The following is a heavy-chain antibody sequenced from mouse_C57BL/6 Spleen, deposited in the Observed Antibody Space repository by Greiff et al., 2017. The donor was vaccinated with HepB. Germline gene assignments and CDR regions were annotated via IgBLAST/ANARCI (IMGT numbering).Heavy chain of an antibody. Sequence: DVQLVESGGGLVKPGGSLKLSCAASGFTFSDYGMHWVRQAPEKGLEWVAYISSGSSTIYYADTVKGRFTISRDNAKDTLFLQMTSLRSEDTAMYYCARDYYGSVAWFAYWGQGTLVTVSA. CDR3: ARDYYGSVAWFAY. CDR2: ISSGSSTI. CDR1: GFTFSDYG. V-gene: IGHV5-17*01. D-gene: IGHD1-1*01. J-gene: IGHJ3*01.